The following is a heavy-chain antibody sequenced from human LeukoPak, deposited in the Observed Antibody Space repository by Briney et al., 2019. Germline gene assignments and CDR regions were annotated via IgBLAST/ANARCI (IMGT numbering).Heavy chain of an antibody. Sequence: SETLSLTCTVSGGSTSSYYWSWIRQPPGKGLEWIGYIYYSGSTNYNPSLKSRVTISVDTSKNQLSLKLSSVTAADTAVYYCARGLGGSSGCFGYWGQGTLVTVSS. CDR1: GGSTSSYY. CDR3: ARGLGGSSGCFGY. CDR2: IYYSGST. J-gene: IGHJ4*02. V-gene: IGHV4-59*01. D-gene: IGHD6-19*01.